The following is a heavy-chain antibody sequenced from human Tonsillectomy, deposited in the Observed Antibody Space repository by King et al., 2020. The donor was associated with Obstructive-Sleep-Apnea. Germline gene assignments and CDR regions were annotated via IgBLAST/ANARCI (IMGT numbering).Heavy chain of an antibody. D-gene: IGHD6-19*01. CDR1: GFTFRSYA. CDR2: ISASGGST. Sequence: VQLVESGGGLVQPGGSLRSNWVVSGFTFRSYAMTWVRQAPGKGLDWVSGISASGGSTYYADSVLGRFTISRDNSKNTLYLQMNSLRAEDTALYYCAKDVYSSGWPYYFDYWGQGTLVTVSS. V-gene: IGHV3-23*04. J-gene: IGHJ4*02. CDR3: AKDVYSSGWPYYFDY.